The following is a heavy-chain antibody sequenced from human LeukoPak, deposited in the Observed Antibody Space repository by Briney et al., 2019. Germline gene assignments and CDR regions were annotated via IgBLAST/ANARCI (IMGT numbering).Heavy chain of an antibody. CDR2: IIPIFGTA. D-gene: IGHD3-22*01. Sequence: ASVKVSCKASGGTFSIYAISWVRQAPGQGLEWMGGIIPIFGTANYAQKFQGRVTITADESTSTAYMELSSLRSEDTAVYYCAREIYYYDSSGYLDYWGQGTLVTVSS. V-gene: IGHV1-69*13. CDR1: GGTFSIYA. CDR3: AREIYYYDSSGYLDY. J-gene: IGHJ4*02.